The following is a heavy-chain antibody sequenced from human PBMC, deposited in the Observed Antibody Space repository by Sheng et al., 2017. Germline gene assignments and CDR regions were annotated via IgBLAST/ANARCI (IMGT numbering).Heavy chain of an antibody. CDR1: GFMFMNYE. J-gene: IGHJ3*02. CDR2: LKSSGGNV. CDR3: ARGGSCTNGLCYEFNAFDI. Sequence: EVQLVESGGGLVQPGGSLRLSCAASGFMFMNYEMNWVRQAPGKGLEWVSYLKSSGGNVYYADSVKGRFTISRDNAKNSLYLQMNSLAVEDTAVYYCARGGSCTNGLCYEFNAFDIWGQGTTVTVSS. D-gene: IGHD2-8*01. V-gene: IGHV3-48*03.